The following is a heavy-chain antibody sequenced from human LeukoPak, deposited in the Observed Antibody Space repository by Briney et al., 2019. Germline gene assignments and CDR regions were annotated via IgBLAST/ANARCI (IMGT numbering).Heavy chain of an antibody. D-gene: IGHD6-13*01. V-gene: IGHV4-59*01. J-gene: IGHJ5*02. CDR1: GGSITNNY. CDR2: IYYSGST. Sequence: SETLSLTCTVSGGSITNNYWAWIRQPPGKGLEWIGYIYYSGSTNYNPSLKSRVTISVDTSKNQFSLKLSSVTAADTAVYYCARDQGVAAAARWFDPWGQGTLVTVSS. CDR3: ARDQGVAAAARWFDP.